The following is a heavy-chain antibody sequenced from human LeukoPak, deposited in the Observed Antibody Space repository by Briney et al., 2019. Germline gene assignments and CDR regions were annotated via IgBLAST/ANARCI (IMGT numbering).Heavy chain of an antibody. J-gene: IGHJ4*02. D-gene: IGHD3-22*01. CDR1: GGSISSYY. Sequence: SETLSLTCIVSGGSISSYYWSWIRQPPGKGLEWIGYIYYSGSTNYNPSLKSRVTISVDTSKNQFSLKLSSVTAADTAVYYCARGHNYYDSSGYYIYWGQGTLVTVSS. CDR2: IYYSGST. V-gene: IGHV4-59*01. CDR3: ARGHNYYDSSGYYIY.